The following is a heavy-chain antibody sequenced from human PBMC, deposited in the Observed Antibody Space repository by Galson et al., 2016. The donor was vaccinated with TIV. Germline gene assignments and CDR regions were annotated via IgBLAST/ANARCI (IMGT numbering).Heavy chain of an antibody. CDR1: GDSITSTYYY. V-gene: IGHV4-39*01. Sequence: ETLSLTCSVSGDSITSTYYYWGWIRQPPGKGLEWIGSLYYSGSTYSNPSPKSRVTISVDTSKNQCSLSLSSVTAADTAEFYCVRQRLTMLSSFESWGQGTQVTVSS. CDR3: VRQRLTMLSSFES. CDR2: LYYSGST. D-gene: IGHD3-10*02. J-gene: IGHJ4*02.